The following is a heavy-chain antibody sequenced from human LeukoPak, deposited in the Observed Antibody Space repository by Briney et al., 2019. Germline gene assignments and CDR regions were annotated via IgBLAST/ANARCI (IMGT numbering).Heavy chain of an antibody. V-gene: IGHV3-30*02. D-gene: IGHD3-16*01. CDR2: IRYDGTKK. J-gene: IGHJ4*02. CDR1: GFTFSSYG. CDR3: AKASGRSAYGLDY. Sequence: QSGGSLRLSCAASGFTFSSYGMHWVRQAPGKGLEWVAFIRYDGTKKYYADSVKGRFTISRDDSKNTVYLQMYSLRPEDTAVYYCAKASGRSAYGLDYWGQGTLVTVFS.